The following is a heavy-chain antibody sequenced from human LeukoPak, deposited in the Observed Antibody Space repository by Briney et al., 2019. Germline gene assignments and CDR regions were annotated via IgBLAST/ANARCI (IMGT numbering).Heavy chain of an antibody. CDR3: ARSDYYDSSGYPTHLNWFDP. Sequence: SETLSLTCTVSGGSMSSYYWSWIRQPPGKGLEWIGRIYITGSTNYNPSLKSRVTMSVDTSKNQFSLKLSSVTAADTAVYYCARSDYYDSSGYPTHLNWFDPWGQGTLVTVSS. V-gene: IGHV4-4*07. D-gene: IGHD3-22*01. CDR2: IYITGST. CDR1: GGSMSSYY. J-gene: IGHJ5*02.